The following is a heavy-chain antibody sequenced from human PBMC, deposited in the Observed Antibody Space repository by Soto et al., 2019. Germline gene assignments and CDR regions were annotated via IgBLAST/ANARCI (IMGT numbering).Heavy chain of an antibody. Sequence: GGSLRLSCAASGFTFSNYAMHWVRQAPGKGLEWAAVISKDGSNKYYADSAKGRFTISRDNSKNTLYLEMNSLRTEDTAVYYCASGQXLEYLLGDSRGQGALLPVSS. CDR2: ISKDGSNK. D-gene: IGHD3-3*01. CDR3: ASGQXLEYLLGDS. CDR1: GFTFSNYA. J-gene: IGHJ4*02. V-gene: IGHV3-30-3*01.